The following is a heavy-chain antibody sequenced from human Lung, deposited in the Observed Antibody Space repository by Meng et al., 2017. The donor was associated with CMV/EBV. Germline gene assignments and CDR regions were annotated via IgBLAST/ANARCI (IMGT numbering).Heavy chain of an antibody. D-gene: IGHD2-2*01. CDR3: ARGEVPAIIDY. V-gene: IGHV3-66*01. Sequence: EVQLVGSGGGLVQPGGSLRLSCEASGFIVSTKYMNWVRQAPGKGLEWVSVIYSGGSTYYTDSVKGRFTISRDNSKNTLYLQMNSLRTEDTAVYYCARGEVPAIIDYWGQGILVTVSS. J-gene: IGHJ4*02. CDR1: GFIVSTKY. CDR2: IYSGGST.